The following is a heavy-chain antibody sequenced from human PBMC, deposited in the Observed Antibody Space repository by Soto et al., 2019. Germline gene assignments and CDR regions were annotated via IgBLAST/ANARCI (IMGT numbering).Heavy chain of an antibody. D-gene: IGHD2-21*01. Sequence: QIQLVQSGGEVKKPGASVKVSCKSSGYTFISHSITWVRQAPGQGLEWMGRISAYNGNTNYAQKLQGRVTMTTDTSTNTAYMELSNLRSDDTAVYYCARGAFCGGAPGCRDMDVWGQGTTVTVSS. CDR1: GYTFISHS. CDR2: ISAYNGNT. V-gene: IGHV1-18*01. CDR3: ARGAFCGGAPGCRDMDV. J-gene: IGHJ6*02.